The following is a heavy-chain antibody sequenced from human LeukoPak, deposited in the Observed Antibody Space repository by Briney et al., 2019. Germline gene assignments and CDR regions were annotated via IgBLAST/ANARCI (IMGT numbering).Heavy chain of an antibody. V-gene: IGHV4-34*01. CDR3: ARDGGSYFNSYGMDV. CDR1: GGSFSGYY. D-gene: IGHD1-26*01. CDR2: INHSGST. Sequence: SETLSLTCAVYGGSFSGYYWSWIRQPPGKGLEWIGEINHSGSTNYNPSLKSRVTISVDTSKNQFSLKLSSVTAADTAVYYCARDGGSYFNSYGMDVWGQGTTVTVSS. J-gene: IGHJ6*02.